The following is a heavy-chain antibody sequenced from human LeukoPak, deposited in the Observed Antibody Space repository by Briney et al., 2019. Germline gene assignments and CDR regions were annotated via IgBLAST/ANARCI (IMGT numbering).Heavy chain of an antibody. CDR1: GGSFSGYY. V-gene: IGHV4-34*01. Sequence: SETLSLTCAAYGGSFSGYYWSWIRQPPGKGLEWIGEINHSGSTNYNPSLKSRVTISVDTSKNQFSLKLSSVTAADTAVYYCARGIAAAGTVDPGYWGQGTLVTVSS. CDR2: INHSGST. J-gene: IGHJ4*02. CDR3: ARGIAAAGTVDPGY. D-gene: IGHD6-13*01.